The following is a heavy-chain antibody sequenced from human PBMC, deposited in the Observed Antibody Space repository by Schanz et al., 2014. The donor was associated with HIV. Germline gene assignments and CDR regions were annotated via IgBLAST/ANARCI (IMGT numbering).Heavy chain of an antibody. CDR3: VRAASFHFDKEGYYRNWYFDF. Sequence: QVQLVQSGAEVKKPGASVKVSCKTSGDSFTSDAINWVRQAPGQGLEWMGWISAYNGNTNYAQKLQGRVTMTTDTSTSTAYMELSSLRSEDTAIYYCVRAASFHFDKEGYYRNWYFDFWGRGTLVAVSS. CDR2: ISAYNGNT. D-gene: IGHD1-26*01. CDR1: GDSFTSDA. J-gene: IGHJ2*01. V-gene: IGHV1-18*01.